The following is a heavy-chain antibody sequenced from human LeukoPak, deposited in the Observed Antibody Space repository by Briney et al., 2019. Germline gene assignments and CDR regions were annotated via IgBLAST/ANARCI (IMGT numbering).Heavy chain of an antibody. J-gene: IGHJ4*02. V-gene: IGHV3-21*01. Sequence: PGGSLRLSCAASGFTFSSYSMNWVRQAPGKGLEWVSSISSSSSYIYYADSVKGRFTISRDNAKNSLYLQMNSLRAEDTAVYYCARVGYYDFWSGYYWGQGTLVTVSS. D-gene: IGHD3-3*01. CDR2: ISSSSSYI. CDR3: ARVGYYDFWSGYY. CDR1: GFTFSSYS.